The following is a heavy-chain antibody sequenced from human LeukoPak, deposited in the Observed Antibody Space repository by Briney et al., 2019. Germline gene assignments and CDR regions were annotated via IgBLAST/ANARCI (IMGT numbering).Heavy chain of an antibody. V-gene: IGHV1-2*02. Sequence: ASVKVSCKASGYTFTSYYMHWVRQAPGQGLEWMGWINPNSGGTNYAQKFQGRVTMTRDTSISTAYMELSRLRSEDTAVYYCARRYYDNSGHSYGYYFDYWGQGTLVTVSS. CDR1: GYTFTSYY. CDR3: ARRYYDNSGHSYGYYFDY. D-gene: IGHD3-22*01. J-gene: IGHJ4*02. CDR2: INPNSGGT.